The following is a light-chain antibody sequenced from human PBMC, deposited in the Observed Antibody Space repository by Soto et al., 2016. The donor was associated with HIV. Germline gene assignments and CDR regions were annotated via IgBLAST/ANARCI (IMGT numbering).Light chain of an antibody. CDR1: QSISNW. CDR3: QQYNSYSTT. Sequence: DIQMTQSPSTLSASVGDRVTITCRASQSISNWLAWYQQKPGKAPKLLIYKASSLESGVPSRFSGSGSGTEFTLTISSLQPDDLATYYCQQYNSYSTTFGGGTKVEIK. CDR2: KAS. V-gene: IGKV1-5*03. J-gene: IGKJ4*01.